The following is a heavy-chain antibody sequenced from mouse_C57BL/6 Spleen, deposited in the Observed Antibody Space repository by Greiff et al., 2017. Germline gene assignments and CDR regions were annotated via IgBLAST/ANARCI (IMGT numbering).Heavy chain of an antibody. J-gene: IGHJ1*03. CDR3: ARPGLLYWYFDV. CDR2: ISSGSSTI. CDR1: GFTFSDYG. Sequence: EVKVVESGGGLVKPGGSLKLSCAASGFTFSDYGMHWVRQAPEKGLEWVAYISSGSSTIYYADTVKGRFTISRDNAKNTLFLQMTSLRSEDTAMYYCARPGLLYWYFDVWGTGTTVTVSS. D-gene: IGHD2-3*01. V-gene: IGHV5-17*01.